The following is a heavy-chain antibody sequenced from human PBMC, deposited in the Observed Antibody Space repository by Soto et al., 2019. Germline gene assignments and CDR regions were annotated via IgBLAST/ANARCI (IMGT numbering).Heavy chain of an antibody. D-gene: IGHD3-22*01. Sequence: ASVKVSCKVSGYTLTELSMHWVRQAPGKGLEWMGGFDPEDGETIYAQKFQGRVTMTEDTSTDTAYMELSSLRSEDTAVYYCATTKSYYDSSGYYYPYWGQGTLVTVPS. CDR1: GYTLTELS. V-gene: IGHV1-24*01. CDR2: FDPEDGET. CDR3: ATTKSYYDSSGYYYPY. J-gene: IGHJ4*02.